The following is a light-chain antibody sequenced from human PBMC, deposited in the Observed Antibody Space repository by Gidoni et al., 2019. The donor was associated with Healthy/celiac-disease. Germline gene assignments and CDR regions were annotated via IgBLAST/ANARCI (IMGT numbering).Light chain of an antibody. Sequence: ELVLTQSPGTLSLSPGERATLSCRASQSVSSSYLAWYQQKPGQAPRLLIYGASSRATGIPDRFSGSGSGTDFTLTISRLEPEDFAVYYCQQYGSSRTWTFGQXTKVEIK. V-gene: IGKV3-20*01. CDR2: GAS. CDR1: QSVSSSY. CDR3: QQYGSSRTWT. J-gene: IGKJ1*01.